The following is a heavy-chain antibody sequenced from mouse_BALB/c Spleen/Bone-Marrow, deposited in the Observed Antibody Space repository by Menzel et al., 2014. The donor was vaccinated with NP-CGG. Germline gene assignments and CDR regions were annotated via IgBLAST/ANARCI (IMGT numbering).Heavy chain of an antibody. J-gene: IGHJ2*01. V-gene: IGHV1S56*01. CDR2: IYPGDGST. D-gene: IGHD3-3*01. Sequence: VQLQQSGPELVKPGASVKMSCKASGYTFXSYYIHWVKQRPGQGLEWIGWIYPGDGSTKYNEKFKGKTTLTADKSSSTAYMLLSSLTSEDSAIYFCARQGGPYYFDYWGQGTTLTVSS. CDR3: ARQGGPYYFDY. CDR1: GYTFXSYY.